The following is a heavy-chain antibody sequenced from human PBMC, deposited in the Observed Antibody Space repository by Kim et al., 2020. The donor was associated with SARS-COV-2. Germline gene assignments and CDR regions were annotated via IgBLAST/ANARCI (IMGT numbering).Heavy chain of an antibody. D-gene: IGHD2-8*02. CDR2: IYYSGLT. J-gene: IGHJ4*02. CDR1: GGSISSGTFNY. V-gene: IGHV4-31*03. Sequence: SETLSLTCTVSGGSISSGTFNYWSWIRQSPGKDLEWIGYIYYSGLTYYNPSLKSRVTISVDTSKNHFSLELRSVTAADSAVYYCAREKLQYLYDTGGYFDSWGQGAPVTVS. CDR3: AREKLQYLYDTGGYFDS.